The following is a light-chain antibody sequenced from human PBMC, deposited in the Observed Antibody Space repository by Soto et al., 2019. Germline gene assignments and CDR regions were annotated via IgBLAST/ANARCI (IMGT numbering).Light chain of an antibody. J-gene: IGLJ1*01. V-gene: IGLV7-46*01. Sequence: QAVVTQEPSLTVSPGGTVTLTCGSSTGAVTSGHYPYWFQQKPGQAPRTLIYDTSNKHSWTPARFSGSLLGGKAALTLSGAQPEDEADYYCLLSYSGARQKVFGTGTKLTV. CDR3: LLSYSGARQKV. CDR1: TGAVTSGHY. CDR2: DTS.